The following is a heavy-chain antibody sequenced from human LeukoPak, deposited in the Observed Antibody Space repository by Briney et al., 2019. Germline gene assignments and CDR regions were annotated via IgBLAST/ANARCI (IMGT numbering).Heavy chain of an antibody. D-gene: IGHD3-10*02. CDR1: GFTFSSYE. J-gene: IGHJ6*04. V-gene: IGHV3-48*03. CDR2: ISSSGSTI. CDR3: AELGITMIGGV. Sequence: PGGSLRLSCAASGFTFSSYEMNWVRQAPGKGLEWVSYISSSGSTIYYAGSVKGRFTISRDNAKNSLYLQMNSLRAGDTAVYYCAELGITMIGGVWGKGTTVTISS.